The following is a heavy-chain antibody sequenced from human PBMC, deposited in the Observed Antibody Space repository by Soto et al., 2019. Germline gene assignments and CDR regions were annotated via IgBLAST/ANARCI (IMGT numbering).Heavy chain of an antibody. CDR1: GGSISSYY. J-gene: IGHJ6*02. CDR3: ARSGYYYYGMDV. V-gene: IGHV4-59*08. CDR2: TYYSGST. Sequence: QVQLQESGPGLVKPSETLSLTCTVSGGSISSYYWSWIRQPPGKGLEWIGYTYYSGSTNYNPSLKRRVTISVDTSKNQFSLKLSSVTAADTSVYYCARSGYYYYGMDVWGQGTTVTVSS.